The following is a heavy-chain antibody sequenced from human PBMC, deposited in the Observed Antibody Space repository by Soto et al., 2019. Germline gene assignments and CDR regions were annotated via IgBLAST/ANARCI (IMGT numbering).Heavy chain of an antibody. J-gene: IGHJ4*02. CDR1: GFTFSSYS. Sequence: EVQLVESGGGLVKPGGSLRLSCAASGFTFSSYSMNWVRQAPGKGLEWVSSISSSSSYIYYADSVKGRFTISRDNAKNSLYLQMNSLRAEDTAVYYCARGRTPPWAKIITIFGVAPDYWGQGTLVTVSS. D-gene: IGHD3-3*01. CDR3: ARGRTPPWAKIITIFGVAPDY. CDR2: ISSSSSYI. V-gene: IGHV3-21*01.